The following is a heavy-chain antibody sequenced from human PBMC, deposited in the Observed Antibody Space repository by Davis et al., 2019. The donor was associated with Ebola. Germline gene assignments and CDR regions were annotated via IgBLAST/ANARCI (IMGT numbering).Heavy chain of an antibody. V-gene: IGHV3-53*05. Sequence: GESLKISCAASGFTASSNHMSWVRQAPGKGLEWVSVIYDQSTAYADSVRGRFIISRDKSNNTLYLEMNSLRVDDTAVYYCATTQWLREFDNWGQGTLVTVSS. CDR2: IYDQST. CDR1: GFTASSNH. CDR3: ATTQWLREFDN. J-gene: IGHJ4*02. D-gene: IGHD6-19*01.